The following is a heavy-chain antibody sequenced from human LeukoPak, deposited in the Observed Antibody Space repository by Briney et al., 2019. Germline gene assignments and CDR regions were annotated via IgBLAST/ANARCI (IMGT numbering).Heavy chain of an antibody. J-gene: IGHJ4*02. Sequence: GGSLRLSCAASGFTFSGYAMSWVRQAPGKGLEWVSAISGSGGSTGYADSVKGRFTISRDNPKNTLYLQMNSLRAEDTAVYYCAKAPVGHCSGGSCYPFDYWGQGTLVTVSS. V-gene: IGHV3-23*01. D-gene: IGHD2-15*01. CDR1: GFTFSGYA. CDR2: ISGSGGST. CDR3: AKAPVGHCSGGSCYPFDY.